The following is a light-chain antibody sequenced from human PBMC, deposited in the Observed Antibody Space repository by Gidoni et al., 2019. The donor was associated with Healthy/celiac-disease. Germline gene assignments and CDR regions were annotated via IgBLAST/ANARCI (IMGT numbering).Light chain of an antibody. CDR3: QQYNSYSPAT. CDR1: QSISSW. V-gene: IGKV1-5*01. J-gene: IGKJ2*01. Sequence: DIQMTQSPSTLSASVGDRVTITCRASQSISSWLVWYQQKPGKAPKLLIYDASSLESGVPSRFSGSGSGTEFTLTISSLQPDDCATYYCQQYNSYSPATFGQGTKLEIK. CDR2: DAS.